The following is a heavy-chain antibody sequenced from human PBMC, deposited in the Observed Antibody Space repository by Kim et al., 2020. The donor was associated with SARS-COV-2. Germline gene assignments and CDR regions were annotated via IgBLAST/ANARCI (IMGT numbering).Heavy chain of an antibody. Sequence: SVKVSCKASGGTFSSYAISWVRQAPGQGLEWMGGIIPIFGTANYAQKFQGRVTITADESTSTAYMELSSLRSEDTAVYYCARIIGWNDVRDNTFDYWGQGTLVTVSS. D-gene: IGHD1-1*01. CDR3: ARIIGWNDVRDNTFDY. V-gene: IGHV1-69*13. CDR2: IIPIFGTA. CDR1: GGTFSSYA. J-gene: IGHJ4*02.